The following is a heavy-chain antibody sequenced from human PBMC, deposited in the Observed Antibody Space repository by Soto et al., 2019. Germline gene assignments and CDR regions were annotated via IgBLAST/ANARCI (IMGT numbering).Heavy chain of an antibody. J-gene: IGHJ5*02. CDR2: ISYDGSNK. D-gene: IGHD1-20*01. V-gene: IGHV3-30*18. CDR1: GFTFSSYG. CDR3: ANDITVFTLAGPGVFDT. Sequence: TGGSLRLSCAASGFTFSSYGMHWVRQAPGKGLEWVAVISYDGSNKYYADSVKGRFTISRDNSKNTLYLQMNSLRAEDTAVYYCANDITVFTLAGPGVFDTWGQGTLVTVSS.